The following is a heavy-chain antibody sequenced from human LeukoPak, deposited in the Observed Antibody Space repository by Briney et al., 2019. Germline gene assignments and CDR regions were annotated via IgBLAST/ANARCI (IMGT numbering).Heavy chain of an antibody. Sequence: SETLSLTCTVSGGSISSGSYYWSWIRQPAGKGLEWIGRIYTSGSTYYNPSLKSRVTISVDTSKNQFSLKLSSVTAADTAVYYCARLGRQVLSNYYYYYMDVWGKGTTVTVSS. D-gene: IGHD2-8*01. V-gene: IGHV4-61*02. CDR1: GGSISSGSYY. J-gene: IGHJ6*03. CDR3: ARLGRQVLSNYYYYYMDV. CDR2: IYTSGST.